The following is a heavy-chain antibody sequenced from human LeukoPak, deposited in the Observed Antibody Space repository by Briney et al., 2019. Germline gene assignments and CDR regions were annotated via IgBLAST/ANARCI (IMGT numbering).Heavy chain of an antibody. CDR2: IFPIGGEI. J-gene: IGHJ6*03. Sequence: GGSLRLSCAASGFTFSTFAMIWVRQPPGKGLEWVSSIFPIGGEIHYADSVRGRFTISRDNAKNSLYLQMNSLRAEDTAVYYCASCASVGYFDWLLSRHYYYYYMDVWGKGTTVTASS. D-gene: IGHD3-9*01. CDR3: ASCASVGYFDWLLSRHYYYYYMDV. V-gene: IGHV3-21*01. CDR1: GFTFSTFA.